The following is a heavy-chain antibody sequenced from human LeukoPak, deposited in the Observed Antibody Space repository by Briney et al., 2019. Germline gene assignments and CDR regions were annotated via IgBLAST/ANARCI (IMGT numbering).Heavy chain of an antibody. CDR2: IYYSGST. CDR1: GDSISNYY. V-gene: IGHV4-59*12. J-gene: IGHJ6*03. D-gene: IGHD3-22*01. Sequence: SETLSLTCTVSGDSISNYYWSWIRQPPGKGLEWIGYIYYSGSTNYNPSLKSRVTISVDTSKNQFSLKLSSVTAADTAVYYCARRGGGYYFYYYYYMDVWGKGTTVTISS. CDR3: ARRGGGYYFYYYYYMDV.